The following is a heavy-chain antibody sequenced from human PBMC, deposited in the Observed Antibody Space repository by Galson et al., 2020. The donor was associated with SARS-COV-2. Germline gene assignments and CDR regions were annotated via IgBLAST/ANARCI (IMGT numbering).Heavy chain of an antibody. Sequence: SETLSLTCTVSGYSISSGYYWGWIRQPPGKGLEWIGSIYHSGSTYYNPSLKSRVTISVDTSKNQFSLKLSSVTAADTAVYYFATWDGTLDYWGQGTLVTVSS. D-gene: IGHD1-26*01. CDR2: IYHSGST. J-gene: IGHJ4*02. CDR1: GYSISSGYY. CDR3: ATWDGTLDY. V-gene: IGHV4-38-2*02.